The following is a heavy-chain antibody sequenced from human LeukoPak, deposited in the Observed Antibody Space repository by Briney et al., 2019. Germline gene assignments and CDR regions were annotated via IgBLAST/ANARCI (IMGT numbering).Heavy chain of an antibody. V-gene: IGHV7-4-1*02. CDR3: ARVGRYFDWLLHDY. D-gene: IGHD3-9*01. J-gene: IGHJ4*02. Sequence: ASVKVSCKASGGTFSNYAISWVRQAPGQGLEWMGWINTNTENPTYAQGFTGRFVFSLDTSVSTAYLQISSLKAEDTAVYYCARVGRYFDWLLHDYWGQGTLVTVSS. CDR1: GGTFSNYA. CDR2: INTNTENP.